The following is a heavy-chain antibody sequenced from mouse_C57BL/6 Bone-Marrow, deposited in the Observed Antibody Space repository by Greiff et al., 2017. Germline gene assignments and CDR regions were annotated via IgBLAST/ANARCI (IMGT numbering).Heavy chain of an antibody. CDR3: ARGGYYYGSSYAMDY. V-gene: IGHV1-19*01. CDR1: GYTFTDYY. Sequence: VQLKGSGPVLVKPGASVKMSCKASGYTFTDYYMNWVKQSHGKSLEWIGVINPYNGGTSYNQKFKGKATLTVDKSSSTAYMELNSLTSEDSAVYYCARGGYYYGSSYAMDYWGQGTSVTVSS. J-gene: IGHJ4*01. D-gene: IGHD1-1*01. CDR2: INPYNGGT.